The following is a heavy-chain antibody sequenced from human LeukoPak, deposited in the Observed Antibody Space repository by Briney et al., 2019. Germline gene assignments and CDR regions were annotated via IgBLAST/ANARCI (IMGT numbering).Heavy chain of an antibody. D-gene: IGHD6-19*01. Sequence: GGSLRLSCAASGFTFSTYAMSWVRQAPGKGLEWVSTISGGGGNTYYADSVKGRFTISRDNSKNTLYLQLNSLGAEDTAVYYCAKISGGPFDYWGQGTLVTFSS. J-gene: IGHJ4*02. CDR2: ISGGGGNT. CDR1: GFTFSTYA. V-gene: IGHV3-23*01. CDR3: AKISGGPFDY.